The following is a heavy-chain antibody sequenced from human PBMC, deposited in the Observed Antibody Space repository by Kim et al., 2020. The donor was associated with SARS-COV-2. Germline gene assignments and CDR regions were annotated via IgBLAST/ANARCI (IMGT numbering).Heavy chain of an antibody. CDR3: AKDGDPFLVQSTANDYRTYGFDY. V-gene: IGHV3-23*01. CDR2: ISGSGGST. J-gene: IGHJ4*02. Sequence: GGSLRLSCAASGFTFSSYAMSWVRQAPGKGLEWVSAISGSGGSTYYADSVKGRFTISRDNSKKTLYLQMNSLRAEDTAVYYCAKDGDPFLVQSTANDYRTYGFDYWGQGTLVTVSS. D-gene: IGHD4-4*01. CDR1: GFTFSSYA.